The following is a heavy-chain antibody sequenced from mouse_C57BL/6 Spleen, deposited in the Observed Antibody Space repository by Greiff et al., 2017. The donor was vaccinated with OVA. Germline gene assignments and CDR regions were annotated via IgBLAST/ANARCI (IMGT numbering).Heavy chain of an antibody. J-gene: IGHJ3*01. V-gene: IGHV1-52*01. CDR2: IDPSDSET. D-gene: IGHD1-1*01. CDR3: ARGYYGSRAWFAY. Sequence: QVQLQQPGAELVRPGSSVKLSCKASGYTFTSYWMHWVKQRPIQGLEWIGNIDPSDSETHYNQKFKDKATLTVDKSSSTAYMQLSSLTSEDSAVYYCARGYYGSRAWFAYWGQGTLVTVSA. CDR1: GYTFTSYW.